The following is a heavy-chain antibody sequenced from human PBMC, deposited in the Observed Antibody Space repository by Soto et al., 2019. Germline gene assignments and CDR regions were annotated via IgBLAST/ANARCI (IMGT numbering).Heavy chain of an antibody. J-gene: IGHJ4*02. V-gene: IGHV3-30*18. CDR2: ISYDGSNK. D-gene: IGHD6-13*01. Sequence: QVQLVASGGGVVQPGRSLRLSCAASGFTFSSYGMHWVRQAPGKGLEWVAVISYDGSNKYYADSVKGRFTISRDNSKNTLYLQMNSLRAEDTAVYYCAKGPTLLYSSGWYGHFDYWGQGTLVTVSS. CDR1: GFTFSSYG. CDR3: AKGPTLLYSSGWYGHFDY.